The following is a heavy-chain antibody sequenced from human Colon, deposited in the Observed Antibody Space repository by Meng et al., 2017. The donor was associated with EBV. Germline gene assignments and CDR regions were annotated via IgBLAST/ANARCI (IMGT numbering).Heavy chain of an antibody. Sequence: VQLQQWGAGLLKPSETLSLTCAVYGGSFSFSGYFWSWIRQPPGKGLEWIGEVNHSGDTNYNPSFKSRVTVNLDTSKNQFSLNLRSVTAADTAVYYCARVSSGWDYFDYWGQGTLVTVSS. CDR1: GGSFSFSGYF. D-gene: IGHD6-19*01. J-gene: IGHJ4*02. CDR3: ARVSSGWDYFDY. CDR2: VNHSGDT. V-gene: IGHV4-34*01.